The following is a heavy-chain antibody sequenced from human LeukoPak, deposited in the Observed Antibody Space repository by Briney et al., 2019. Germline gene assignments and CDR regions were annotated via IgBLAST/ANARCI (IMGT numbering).Heavy chain of an antibody. Sequence: PGGSLRLSCAASGFTFSSYGMHWVRQAPGKGLEWVAVISYDGSNKYYADSVKGRFTISRDNSKNTLYLQMNSLRAEDTAVYYCVHSSSSDHYYGMDVWGQGTTVTVPS. J-gene: IGHJ6*02. CDR2: ISYDGSNK. V-gene: IGHV3-30*03. CDR3: VHSSSSDHYYGMDV. D-gene: IGHD6-6*01. CDR1: GFTFSSYG.